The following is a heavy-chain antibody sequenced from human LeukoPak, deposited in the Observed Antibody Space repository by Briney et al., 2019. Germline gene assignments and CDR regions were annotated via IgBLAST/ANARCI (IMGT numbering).Heavy chain of an antibody. CDR2: INPNSGGT. Sequence: VASVKVSCKASGYTFTSYGISWVRQAPGQGLEWMGWINPNSGGTNYAQKFQGRVTMTRDTSISTAYMELSRLRSDDTAVYYCARTADTAMVYYFDYWGQGTLVTVSS. D-gene: IGHD5-18*01. CDR3: ARTADTAMVYYFDY. J-gene: IGHJ4*02. CDR1: GYTFTSYG. V-gene: IGHV1-2*02.